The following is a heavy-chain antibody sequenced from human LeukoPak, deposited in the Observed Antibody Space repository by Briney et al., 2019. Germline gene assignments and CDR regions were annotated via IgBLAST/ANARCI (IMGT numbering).Heavy chain of an antibody. CDR1: GASMSSYY. V-gene: IGHV4-59*01. CDR3: ARGGEAGLAD. Sequence: SETLSLTCTVSGASMSSYYWTWIRQPPGKGLEWIGYIYSSGSTNSNPSLKSRVTISVDTSKNQFSLNLSSVTAADAAVYYCARGGEAGLADWGQGTLVTVSS. D-gene: IGHD4-17*01. J-gene: IGHJ4*02. CDR2: IYSSGST.